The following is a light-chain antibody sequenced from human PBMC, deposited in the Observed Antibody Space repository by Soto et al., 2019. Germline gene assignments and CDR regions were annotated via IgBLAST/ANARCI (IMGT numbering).Light chain of an antibody. V-gene: IGLV7-46*01. J-gene: IGLJ1*01. CDR2: DAT. CDR3: LLFFRGFPF. Sequence: QTVVTQEPSLTVSPGGTVTLTCGSNTGAVTNYHYPHWFQQRPGQAPRTLIYDATDKPPWTPVRFSGSLLGDKAALTLSGGPPGGGGEYSCLLFFRGFPFFGLGTKPPVL. CDR1: TGAVTNYHY.